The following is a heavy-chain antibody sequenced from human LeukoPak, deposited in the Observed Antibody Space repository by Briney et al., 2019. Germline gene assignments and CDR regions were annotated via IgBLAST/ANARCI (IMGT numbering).Heavy chain of an antibody. CDR1: GYSFPSYW. D-gene: IGHD3-22*01. Sequence: GESLKISCKGSGYSFPSYWITWVRQVPGKGLEWMGRIAPSDSYTNYNPSFEGHVTMSDEKSITTVYLQWSSLKASDTAMYYCVRQPPGVYDTTQNWFDPWGQGTLVTVSS. V-gene: IGHV5-10-1*01. J-gene: IGHJ5*02. CDR3: VRQPPGVYDTTQNWFDP. CDR2: IAPSDSYT.